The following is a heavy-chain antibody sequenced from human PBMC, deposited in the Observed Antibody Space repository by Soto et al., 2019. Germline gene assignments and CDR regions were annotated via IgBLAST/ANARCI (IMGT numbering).Heavy chain of an antibody. V-gene: IGHV1-8*01. CDR1: GYTFTSYD. CDR2: MNPNSGNT. J-gene: IGHJ6*02. Sequence: QVQLVQSGAEVKNPEASVKVSCKASGYTFTSYDINWVRQATGQGLEWMGWMNPNSGNTGYAQKFQGRVTMTRNTSISTAYMELSSLRSEATAVYYCARASLYYDYYGRDVWGHGTTVTVSS. CDR3: ARASLYYDYYGRDV.